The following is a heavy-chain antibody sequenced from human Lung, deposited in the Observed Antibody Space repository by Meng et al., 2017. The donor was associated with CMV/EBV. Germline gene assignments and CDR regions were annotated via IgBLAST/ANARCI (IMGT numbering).Heavy chain of an antibody. CDR3: AGHYDSQSALSY. CDR1: GFTFSVYN. CDR2: ISTSSTYK. D-gene: IGHD3-9*01. Sequence: ESLKISXAASGFTFSVYNMNWVRQAPGKGLEWVSSISTSSTYKNYAESLKGRFTISRDNSKNTLYLQMNGLRAEDTAVYYCAGHYDSQSALSYWGQGALVTVSS. J-gene: IGHJ4*02. V-gene: IGHV3-21*06.